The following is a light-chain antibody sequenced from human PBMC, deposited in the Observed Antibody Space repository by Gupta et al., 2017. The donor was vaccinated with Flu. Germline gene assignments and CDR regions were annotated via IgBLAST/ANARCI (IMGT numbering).Light chain of an antibody. Sequence: DIQMTQSPSTLSASVGGRVTITCRASQSITSWLAWYQQKPGKAPKLLIYTASSLKFGVPSRFGGSGSGTEFTLTISSLQPDDFATYYCQQYITYPWTFGQGTKVEIK. V-gene: IGKV1-5*03. CDR1: QSITSW. J-gene: IGKJ1*01. CDR2: TAS. CDR3: QQYITYPWT.